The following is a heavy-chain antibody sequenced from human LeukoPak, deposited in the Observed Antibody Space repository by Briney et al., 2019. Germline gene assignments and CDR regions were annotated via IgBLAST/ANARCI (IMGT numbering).Heavy chain of an antibody. CDR2: ILATGST. CDR3: TRVPRYCSGGRCYVD. Sequence: SETLSLTCTVSNASITNYDWNWIRQSADKGLEWIGRILATGSTNYHPSLRTRITISADTSENQISLRLTSMTAADTALYYCTRVPRYCSGGRCYVDWGQGTLVTVSS. J-gene: IGHJ4*02. CDR1: NASITNYD. V-gene: IGHV4-4*07. D-gene: IGHD2-15*01.